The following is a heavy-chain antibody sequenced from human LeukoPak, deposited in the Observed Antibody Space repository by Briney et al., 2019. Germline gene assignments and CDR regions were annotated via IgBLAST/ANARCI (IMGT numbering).Heavy chain of an antibody. CDR3: ARDSSRGFDY. V-gene: IGHV4-59*01. Sequence: SETLSLTCTASGVSISSYYWSWIRQPPGKGLEWIGYIYYSGSTNYNPSLKSRVTISVDTSKNQFSLKLSSVTAADTAVYYCARDSSRGFDYWGQGTLVTVSS. D-gene: IGHD6-6*01. CDR1: GVSISSYY. J-gene: IGHJ4*02. CDR2: IYYSGST.